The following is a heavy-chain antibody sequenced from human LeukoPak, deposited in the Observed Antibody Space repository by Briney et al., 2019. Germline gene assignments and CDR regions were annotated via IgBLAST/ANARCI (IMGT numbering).Heavy chain of an antibody. Sequence: GGSLRLSCVASGFSFSNAWMAWLRQAPEKGLEWMANINEDGGQKYYLGSVTGRFTISRDNAKNSLYLQMNSLSAEDTAMYYCARDGGWHRFDYWGQGTLVIVSS. J-gene: IGHJ4*02. CDR3: ARDGGWHRFDY. D-gene: IGHD6-19*01. CDR1: GFSFSNAW. CDR2: INEDGGQK. V-gene: IGHV3-7*03.